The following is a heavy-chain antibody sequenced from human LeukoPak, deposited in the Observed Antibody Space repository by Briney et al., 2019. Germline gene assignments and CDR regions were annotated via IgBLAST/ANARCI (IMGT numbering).Heavy chain of an antibody. D-gene: IGHD3-10*01. CDR2: INPSGGGT. J-gene: IGHJ3*02. CDR1: GYTFTNYY. CDR3: ASKEYYPYAFDI. V-gene: IGHV1-46*01. Sequence: ASVKVSCKASGYTFTNYYIHWVRQAPGQGPEWMGIINPSGGGTNYAQKFQGRVTMTRDTSTSTVYMELSSLRSDDTAVYYCASKEYYPYAFDIWGQGTMVTVSS.